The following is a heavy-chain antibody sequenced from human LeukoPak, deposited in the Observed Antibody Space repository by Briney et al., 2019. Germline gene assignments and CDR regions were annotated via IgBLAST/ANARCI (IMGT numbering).Heavy chain of an antibody. CDR2: INPNSGGT. CDR3: ARDSPITMVRGVYYYYMDV. J-gene: IGHJ6*03. V-gene: IGHV1-2*02. Sequence: ASVKVSCKASGYTLTGYYMHWVRQAPGQGLEWMGWINPNSGGTNYAQKFQGRVTMTRDTSISTAYMELSRLRSDDTAVYYCARDSPITMVRGVYYYYMDVWGKGTTVTVSS. D-gene: IGHD3-10*01. CDR1: GYTLTGYY.